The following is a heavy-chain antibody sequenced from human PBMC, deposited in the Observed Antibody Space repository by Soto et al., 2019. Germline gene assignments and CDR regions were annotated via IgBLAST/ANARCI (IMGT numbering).Heavy chain of an antibody. CDR3: ARDADSSGLHY. V-gene: IGHV3-53*01. CDR2: IYPAGPT. J-gene: IGHJ4*02. Sequence: GSLRLSCAASGFTVSGMFMNWVRQAPGKGLEWVSVIYPAGPTYYADSVKGRFTISRDNSKNTLFLQLNNLRAEDTAVYYCARDADSSGLHYWGQGVLVTVSS. CDR1: GFTVSGMF. D-gene: IGHD6-19*01.